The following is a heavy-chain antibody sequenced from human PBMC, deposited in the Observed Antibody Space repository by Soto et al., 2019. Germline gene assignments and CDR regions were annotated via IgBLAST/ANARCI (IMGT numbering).Heavy chain of an antibody. V-gene: IGHV4-59*01. CDR2: IYYSGST. Sequence: PSETLSLTCTVSGGSISSYYWSWIRQPPGKGLEWIGYIYYSGSTNYNPSLTSRVTISVDTSKNQFSLKLSSVTAADTAVYYGASEGIAARRGYYYYDGMDVWGQGTTVTVSS. D-gene: IGHD6-6*01. J-gene: IGHJ6*02. CDR3: ASEGIAARRGYYYYDGMDV. CDR1: GGSISSYY.